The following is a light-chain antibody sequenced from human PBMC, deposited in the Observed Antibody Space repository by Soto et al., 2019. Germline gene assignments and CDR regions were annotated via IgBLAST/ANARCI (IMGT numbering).Light chain of an antibody. V-gene: IGKV3-20*01. CDR3: QQYGGSPRT. CDR2: GAS. J-gene: IGKJ1*01. Sequence: EIVLTQSPVTLSLSPGEGATLSCRASQSINSFLAWYQQRRGQAPRLLIHGASNRATGIPDRFSDSGSGTDFTLTISRLEPEDFAVYYCQQYGGSPRTFGQGTKVEVK. CDR1: QSINSF.